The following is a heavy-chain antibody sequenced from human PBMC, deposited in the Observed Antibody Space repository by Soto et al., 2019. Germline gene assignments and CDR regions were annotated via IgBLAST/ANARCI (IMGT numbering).Heavy chain of an antibody. D-gene: IGHD4-17*01. J-gene: IGHJ4*02. CDR2: IWYDGNNK. CDR1: GFTFSNYA. V-gene: IGHV3-33*01. Sequence: QVQLVESGGGVVQPGRSLRLSCVASGFTFSNYAMYWVRQAPGKGLEWVAVIWYDGNNKNYADSVKGRFTISRDNSKNTLYLQMNRLRVEDTAVYYCSRGRGTAVATPYSWGQGVQVTVSS. CDR3: SRGRGTAVATPYS.